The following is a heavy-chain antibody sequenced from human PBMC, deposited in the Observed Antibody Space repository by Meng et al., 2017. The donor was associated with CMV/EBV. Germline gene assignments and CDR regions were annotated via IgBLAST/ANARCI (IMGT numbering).Heavy chain of an antibody. V-gene: IGHV3-23*01. J-gene: IGHJ5*02. Sequence: GESLMISCAASGFTFSSYAMSWVRQAPGKGLEWVSAISGSGGSTYYADSVKGRFTISRDNSKNTLYLQMNSLRAEDTAVYYCAKEGLEYLAAGYNWFDPWGQGTLVTVSS. D-gene: IGHD6-13*01. CDR3: AKEGLEYLAAGYNWFDP. CDR1: GFTFSSYA. CDR2: ISGSGGST.